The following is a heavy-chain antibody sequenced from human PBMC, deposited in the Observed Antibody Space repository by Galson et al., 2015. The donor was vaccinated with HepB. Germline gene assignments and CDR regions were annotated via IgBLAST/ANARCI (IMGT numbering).Heavy chain of an antibody. CDR2: FDPEDGET. CDR1: GYTLTELS. J-gene: IGHJ4*02. D-gene: IGHD3-22*01. Sequence: SVKASCKVSGYTLTELSMHWVRQAPGKGLEWMGGFDPEDGETIYAQKFQGRVTMTEDTSTDTAYMELSSLRSEDTAVYYCATTYYYDSSGYYRHDYWGQGTLVTVSS. V-gene: IGHV1-24*01. CDR3: ATTYYYDSSGYYRHDY.